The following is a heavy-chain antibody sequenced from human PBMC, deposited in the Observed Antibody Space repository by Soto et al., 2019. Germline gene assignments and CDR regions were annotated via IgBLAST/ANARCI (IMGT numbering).Heavy chain of an antibody. J-gene: IGHJ4*02. CDR3: ARNGRSSSPLDY. Sequence: QVQLVQSGTEVKKPGASVNVSCKASGYTFTIYGISWVRQAPGQGLEWMGWISPYIGSTDYAQKFQGRVTLTTDTSTTTAYMELRSLTSDDTAVYYCARNGRSSSPLDYWGQATLVTVSS. CDR1: GYTFTIYG. CDR2: ISPYIGST. D-gene: IGHD6-6*01. V-gene: IGHV1-18*01.